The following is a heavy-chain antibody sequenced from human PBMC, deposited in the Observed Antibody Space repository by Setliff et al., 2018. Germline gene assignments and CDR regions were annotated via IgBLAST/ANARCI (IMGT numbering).Heavy chain of an antibody. CDR2: ISAYTGNA. Sequence: ASVKLSCKASDYPFLSYGISWVRQAPGQGPEWIGWISAYTGNADYAQNFQGRVTLTTDTSTNTAYMELRSLRSDDTAVYYCARAPRLEWILPTFDYWGQGTPVTVSS. CDR3: ARAPRLEWILPTFDY. CDR1: DYPFLSYG. V-gene: IGHV1-18*01. D-gene: IGHD3-3*01. J-gene: IGHJ4*02.